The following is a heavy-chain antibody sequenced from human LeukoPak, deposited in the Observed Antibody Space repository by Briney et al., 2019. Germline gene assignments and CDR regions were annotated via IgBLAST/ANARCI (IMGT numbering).Heavy chain of an antibody. CDR3: ARVVAGTRYFDY. J-gene: IGHJ4*02. V-gene: IGHV4-59*01. Sequence: SETLSLTCTVSGGSISSYHWSWIRQPPGKGLEWIGYIYYSGSTNYNPSLKSRVTISVDTSKNQFSLKLSSVTAADTAVYYCARVVAGTRYFDYWGQGTLVTVSS. CDR1: GGSISSYH. D-gene: IGHD6-19*01. CDR2: IYYSGST.